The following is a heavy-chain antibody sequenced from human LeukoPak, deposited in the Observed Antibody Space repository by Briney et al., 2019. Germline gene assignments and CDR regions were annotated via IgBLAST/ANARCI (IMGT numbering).Heavy chain of an antibody. CDR2: MNQGGSET. J-gene: IGHJ4*02. D-gene: IGHD1-1*01. CDR1: GFTFGRHW. CDR3: ARCTTGRTFGSLREIKRSREIDY. V-gene: IGHV3-7*01. Sequence: PGGSLRLSCAASGFTFGRHWMSWVRQAPGKGLEWVAHMNQGGSETTNVDSVKGRFTISRDDAKNSLYLQMNSLRVEDTAVYYCARCTTGRTFGSLREIKRSREIDYWGQGTLVTVSS.